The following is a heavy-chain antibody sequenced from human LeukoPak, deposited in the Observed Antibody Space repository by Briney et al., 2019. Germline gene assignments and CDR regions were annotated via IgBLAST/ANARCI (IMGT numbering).Heavy chain of an antibody. D-gene: IGHD6-19*01. CDR1: GVTLSNTW. CDR2: IKSKTDGGTT. CDR3: ATGQWLILYY. V-gene: IGHV3-15*01. Sequence: PGGSLRLSCAASGVTLSNTWMTWVRQAPGKGLEWVGRIKSKTDGGTTDYAAPVKGRFTISRDDSKNTLYLQMNSLKTEDTAVYFCATGQWLILYYWGQGTLVTVSS. J-gene: IGHJ4*02.